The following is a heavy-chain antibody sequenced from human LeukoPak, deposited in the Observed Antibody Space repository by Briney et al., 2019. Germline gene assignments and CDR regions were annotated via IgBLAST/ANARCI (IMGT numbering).Heavy chain of an antibody. J-gene: IGHJ4*02. Sequence: PPGGSLRLSCAASGFTFSSYAMSWVRQAPGKGLEWVSAISGSGGSTYYADSVKGRFTISRDNSKNTLYLQMNSLRAEDTAVYYCAKAAEGRRGYSYGFAAPEGLVDYWGQGTLVTVSS. CDR1: GFTFSSYA. CDR3: AKAAEGRRGYSYGFAAPEGLVDY. CDR2: ISGSGGST. D-gene: IGHD5-18*01. V-gene: IGHV3-23*01.